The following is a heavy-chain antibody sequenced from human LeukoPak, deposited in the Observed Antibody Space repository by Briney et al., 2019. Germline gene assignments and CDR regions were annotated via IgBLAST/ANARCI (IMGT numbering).Heavy chain of an antibody. CDR1: GLAFWNYA. D-gene: IGHD4-17*01. CDR3: GKDPNGDYIGAFDF. CDR2: IRGSGGDI. Sequence: PGGSLRLSCVASGLAFWNYAMTWVRQAPGKGLELVSVIRGSGGDIRYADSVKGRFTISRDNSVNTLYLQMNSLRAEDTAVYYCGKDPNGDYIGAFDFWGQGTMVTVSS. J-gene: IGHJ3*01. V-gene: IGHV3-23*01.